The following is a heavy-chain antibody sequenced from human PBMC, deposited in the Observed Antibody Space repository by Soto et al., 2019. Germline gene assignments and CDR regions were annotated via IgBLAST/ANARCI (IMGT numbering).Heavy chain of an antibody. CDR3: ARGINLPYYYYYGMDV. J-gene: IGHJ6*02. V-gene: IGHV4-34*01. CDR1: VESFSGYY. CDR2: INHSGST. Sequence: PSETLSLTCAVYVESFSGYYWSWIRQPPGKGLEWIGEINHSGSTNYNPSLKSRVTISVDTSKNQFSLKLSSVTAADTAVYYCARGINLPYYYYYGMDVWGQGTTVTVSS.